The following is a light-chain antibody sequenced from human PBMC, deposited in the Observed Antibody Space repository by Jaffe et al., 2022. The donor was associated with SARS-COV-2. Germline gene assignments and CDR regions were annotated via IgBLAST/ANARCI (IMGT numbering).Light chain of an antibody. J-gene: IGKJ1*01. CDR1: QSIRNY. CDR3: QQSYSTLSWT. Sequence: DIQMTQSPSSLSASVGDRVTITCRASQSIRNYLNWYQQKPGKAPFLIYAASSLQSGVPSRFSGSGSGTDFTLTISSLQPEDFATYYCQQSYSTLSWTFGQGTKVEIK. V-gene: IGKV1-39*01. CDR2: AAS.